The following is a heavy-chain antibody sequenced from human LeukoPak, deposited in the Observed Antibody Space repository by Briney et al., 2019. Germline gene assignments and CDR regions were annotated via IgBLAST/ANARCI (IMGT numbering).Heavy chain of an antibody. V-gene: IGHV3-23*01. CDR1: GFTFSSFA. CDR2: ISGNSGTI. Sequence: GGSLRLSCAASGFTFSSFAMSWVRQAPGKGLEWVSAISGNSGTIYYADSVRGRFTVSRESSKTTLYLQMNSLRAEDTAVYFCAKAGPYYFDYWGQGTLVTVSS. CDR3: AKAGPYYFDY. J-gene: IGHJ4*02.